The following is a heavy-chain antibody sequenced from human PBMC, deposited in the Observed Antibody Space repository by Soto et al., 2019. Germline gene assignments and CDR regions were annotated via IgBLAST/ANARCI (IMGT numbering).Heavy chain of an antibody. J-gene: IGHJ4*02. CDR1: GFTFSSYS. V-gene: IGHV3-21*01. CDR2: ISSSSSYI. CDR3: ARALGYYYDSSGYYY. Sequence: PGGSLRLSCAASGFTFSSYSMNWVRQAPGKGLEWVSSISSSSSYIYYADSVKGRFTISRDNAKNSLYLQMNSLRAEDTAVYYCARALGYYYDSSGYYYWGQATLVPFSS. D-gene: IGHD3-22*01.